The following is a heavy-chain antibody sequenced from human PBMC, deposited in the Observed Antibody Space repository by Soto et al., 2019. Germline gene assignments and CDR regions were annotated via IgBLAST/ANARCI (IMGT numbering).Heavy chain of an antibody. CDR2: FDPEEGET. CDR3: ASDNYGDFPFAY. J-gene: IGHJ4*02. Sequence: QVQLVQSGPEVKKPGASVKVSCNVSGNTLTDLSLHWVRQAPGKGLEWMGGFDPEEGETNYAQKFQGRVTMTEDTSTGTAYMELRSLRSDDTAVYYCASDNYGDFPFAYWGQGTLVAVSS. CDR1: GNTLTDLS. V-gene: IGHV1-24*01. D-gene: IGHD4-17*01.